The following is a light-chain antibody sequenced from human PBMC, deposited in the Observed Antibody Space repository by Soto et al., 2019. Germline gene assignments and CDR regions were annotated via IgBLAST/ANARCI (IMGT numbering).Light chain of an antibody. CDR3: SSYASSSTYVL. V-gene: IGLV2-14*01. CDR2: EVS. J-gene: IGLJ2*01. CDR1: SSDVGGYNY. Sequence: QSALTQPASVSGSPGQSITISCTGTSSDVGGYNYVSWYLQHPGKAPKLMICEVSNRPSGVSDRFSGSKSGNTASLTISGLQAEDEADYYCSSYASSSTYVLFGGGTKLTVL.